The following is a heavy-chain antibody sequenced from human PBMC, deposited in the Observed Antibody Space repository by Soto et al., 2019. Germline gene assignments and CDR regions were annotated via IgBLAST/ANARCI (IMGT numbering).Heavy chain of an antibody. J-gene: IGHJ3*02. V-gene: IGHV3-66*01. CDR3: ARDLRTFETSDAFDI. D-gene: IGHD3-10*01. CDR1: GFIVSSNY. CDR2: IYGAGRT. Sequence: PGGSLRLSCAASGFIVSSNYMSWVRQAPGKGLEWVSVIYGAGRTYYADSVRGRFTISRDNSKNTLYLQMNSLRAEDTAVYYCARDLRTFETSDAFDIWGRGTMVTVSS.